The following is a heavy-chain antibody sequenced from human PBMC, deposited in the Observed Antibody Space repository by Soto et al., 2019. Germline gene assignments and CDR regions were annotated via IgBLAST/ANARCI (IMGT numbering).Heavy chain of an antibody. CDR1: GGSISSSSYY. J-gene: IGHJ6*02. V-gene: IGHV4-39*01. CDR3: ARWVSDYDFWSGRYYYYGMDV. CDR2: IYYSGST. Sequence: SETLSLTCTVSGGSISSSSYYWGWIRQPPGKGLEWIGSIYYSGSTYYNPSLKSRVTISVDTSKNQFSLKLSSVTAADTAVYYCARWVSDYDFWSGRYYYYGMDVWGQGTTVTVSS. D-gene: IGHD3-3*01.